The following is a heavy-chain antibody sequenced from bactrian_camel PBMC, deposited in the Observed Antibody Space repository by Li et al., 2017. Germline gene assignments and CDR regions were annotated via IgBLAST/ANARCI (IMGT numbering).Heavy chain of an antibody. CDR3: VKMTGGSEIGNC. V-gene: IGHV3S53*01. Sequence: HVQLVESGGGSVQPGGSLRLSCEISLYIYSSYCMGWFRQAPGKEREAVAAIDVDGTTTYSDSVKGRFTISRDNAENTVYLQMNGLNAEDTAVYYCVKMTGGSEIGNCWGQGTQVTVSS. CDR2: IDVDGTT. J-gene: IGHJ4*01. CDR1: LYIYSSYC. D-gene: IGHD6*01.